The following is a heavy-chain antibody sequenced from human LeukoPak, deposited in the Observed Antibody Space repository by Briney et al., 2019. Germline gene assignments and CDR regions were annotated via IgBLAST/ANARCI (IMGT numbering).Heavy chain of an antibody. CDR2: ISGSGGST. CDR1: GFTFSSYA. V-gene: IGHV3-23*01. CDR3: ARKERGYYDFWSGSPQYYYGMDV. D-gene: IGHD3-3*01. J-gene: IGHJ6*02. Sequence: HPGGSLRLSCAASGFTFSSYAMSWVRQAPGKGLEWVSAISGSGGSTYYADSVKGRFTISRDNSKNTLYLQMNSLRAEDTAVYHCARKERGYYDFWSGSPQYYYGMDVWGQGTTVTVSS.